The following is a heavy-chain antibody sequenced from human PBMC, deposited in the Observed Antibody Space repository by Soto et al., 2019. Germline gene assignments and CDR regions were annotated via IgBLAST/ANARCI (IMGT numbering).Heavy chain of an antibody. Sequence: QITLKESGPQLVKPTPTLTLTCAFSGFSLSTSGVGVGWIRQPPGKPLAWLAISYWDDDTRYSPSLKSRLTITKDTSKIRVVRTVTNMDPVDTSTYDCAHVYGDSVLVGWFDPWGQGTLVTVSS. CDR2: SYWDDDT. J-gene: IGHJ5*02. D-gene: IGHD4-17*01. CDR1: GFSLSTSGVG. CDR3: AHVYGDSVLVGWFDP. V-gene: IGHV2-5*02.